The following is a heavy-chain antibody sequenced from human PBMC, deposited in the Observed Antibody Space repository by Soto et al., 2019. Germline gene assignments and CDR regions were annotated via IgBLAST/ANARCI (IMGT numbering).Heavy chain of an antibody. V-gene: IGHV3-11*06. J-gene: IGHJ6*02. CDR3: AREGYCSSTTCHYGMDV. CDR1: GFTFSDYY. Sequence: PGGSLRLSCGASGFTFSDYYMSLIRQAPGKGLEWVTFISSSNNYIQYADSVKGRFTVSRDNAKNSLFLQMNSLRAEDTAVYYCAREGYCSSTTCHYGMDVWGQGTTVTVSS. D-gene: IGHD2-2*01. CDR2: ISSSNNYI.